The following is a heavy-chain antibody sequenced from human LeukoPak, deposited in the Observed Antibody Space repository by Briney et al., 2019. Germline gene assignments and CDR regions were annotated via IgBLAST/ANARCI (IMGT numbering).Heavy chain of an antibody. D-gene: IGHD6-6*01. Sequence: PSETLSLTCTVSGGSISSGSYYWGWIRQPPGKGLEWIGSIYYSGSTYYNPSLKSRVTISVDTSKNQFSLKLSSVTAADTAVYYCATSSGRKSIAARPRYWGQGTLVTVSS. CDR2: IYYSGST. CDR1: GGSISSGSYY. J-gene: IGHJ4*02. V-gene: IGHV4-39*01. CDR3: ATSSGRKSIAARPRY.